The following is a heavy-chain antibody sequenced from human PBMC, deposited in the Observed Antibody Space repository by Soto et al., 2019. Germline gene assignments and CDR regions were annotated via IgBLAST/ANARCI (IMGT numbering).Heavy chain of an antibody. D-gene: IGHD3-22*01. CDR1: GFSLNDYG. CDR3: AKSNRGAYDTPDF. V-gene: IGHV3-30*18. CDR2: ISYDGRNK. J-gene: IGHJ4*02. Sequence: QVQLVESGGGVVQPGRSPRLSCAASGFSLNDYGMHWVRQPPGKGLEWVAVISYDGRNKYYTDSVRGRFTISRDISKGTLYLQMNSLRPEDTAVYYCAKSNRGAYDTPDFWGQGTLVTVSP.